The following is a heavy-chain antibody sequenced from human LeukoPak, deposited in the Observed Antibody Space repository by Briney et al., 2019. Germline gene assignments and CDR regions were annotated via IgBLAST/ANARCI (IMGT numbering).Heavy chain of an antibody. CDR1: GYTFTGYY. D-gene: IGHD3-10*01. Sequence: GASVKVSCKASGYTFTGYYMHWVRQAPGKGLEWVGWINPNSGGTNYGQKFQARVTMTRDTSISTAYMELSRLRSDDTAVYYCARELPDYYGAGSYGYWGQGTLVTVSS. J-gene: IGHJ4*02. CDR2: INPNSGGT. V-gene: IGHV1-2*02. CDR3: ARELPDYYGAGSYGY.